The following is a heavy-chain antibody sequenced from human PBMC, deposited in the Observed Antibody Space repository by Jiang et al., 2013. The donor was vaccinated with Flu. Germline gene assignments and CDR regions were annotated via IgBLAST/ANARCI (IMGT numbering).Heavy chain of an antibody. CDR3: AKSPSGCSSTSCYHYYYGMDV. V-gene: IGHV1-18*01. CDR1: GYTFTSYG. D-gene: IGHD2-2*01. CDR2: ISAYNGNT. J-gene: IGHJ6*02. Sequence: GAEVKKPGASVKVSCKASGYTFTSYGISWVRQAPGQGLEWMGWISAYNGNTNYAQKLQGRVTMTTDTSTSTAYMELRSLRSDDTAVYYCAKSPSGCSSTSCYHYYYGMDVWGQGTTVTVSS.